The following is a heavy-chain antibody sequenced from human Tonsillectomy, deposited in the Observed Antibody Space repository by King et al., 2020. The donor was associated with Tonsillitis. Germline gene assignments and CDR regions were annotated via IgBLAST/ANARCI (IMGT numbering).Heavy chain of an antibody. V-gene: IGHV3-23*04. CDR2: ISGSGGRT. D-gene: IGHD2-2*02. CDR3: ARDGFCSTTNCYTGAFDF. J-gene: IGHJ3*01. Sequence: QLVQSGGGLVQPGGSLRLSCADSGSTFSSYAMTWVRQAPGKGLEWVSSISGSGGRTHYADSVKGRFTISRDNSKSTLYLRLNNLRAEDTAVYFCARDGFCSTTNCYTGAFDFWGQGTAVTVSS. CDR1: GSTFSSYA.